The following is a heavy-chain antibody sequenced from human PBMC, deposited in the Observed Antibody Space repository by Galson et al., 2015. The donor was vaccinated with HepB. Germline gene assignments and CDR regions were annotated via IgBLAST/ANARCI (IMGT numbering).Heavy chain of an antibody. J-gene: IGHJ4*02. D-gene: IGHD3-3*01. CDR2: ISSSSSYI. CDR3: ARDPLGVVIHGDY. Sequence: SLRLSCAASGFTFSSYSMNWVRQAPGKGLEWVSSISSSSSYIYYADSVKGRFTISRDNAKNSLYLQMNSLRAEDTAVYYCARDPLGVVIHGDYWGQGTLVTVSS. V-gene: IGHV3-21*01. CDR1: GFTFSSYS.